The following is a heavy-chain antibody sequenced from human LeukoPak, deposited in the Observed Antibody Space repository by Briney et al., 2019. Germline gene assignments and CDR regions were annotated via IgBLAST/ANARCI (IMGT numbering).Heavy chain of an antibody. V-gene: IGHV3-9*03. D-gene: IGHD2-21*02. CDR3: VKDGCGDNSYLDF. CDR1: GFTFDDYG. J-gene: IGHJ4*01. CDR2: INWNIGTI. Sequence: SLRLSCAVSGFTFDDYGMHWVRQVPGKGLEWVSGINWNIGTIAYADSVKRRFIISRDNAKNMFSLQMNSLTTDDMAMYYCVKDGCGDNSYLDFWGQETLVTVSS.